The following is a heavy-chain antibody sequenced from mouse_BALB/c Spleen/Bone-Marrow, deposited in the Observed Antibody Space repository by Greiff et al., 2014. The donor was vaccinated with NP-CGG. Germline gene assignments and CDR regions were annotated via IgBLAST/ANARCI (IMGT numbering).Heavy chain of an antibody. CDR2: IYPGDGDT. CDR3: AFGNYDFDY. J-gene: IGHJ2*01. Sequence: LQESGAELVRPGSSVKISCKASGYAFSSYWMNWVKQRPGQGLEWIGQIYPGDGDTNYSGKFKGKATLTADESSSTAYMQLSSLTSGDSAVYFCAFGNYDFDYWGQGTTLTVSS. CDR1: GYAFSSYW. V-gene: IGHV1-80*01. D-gene: IGHD2-1*01.